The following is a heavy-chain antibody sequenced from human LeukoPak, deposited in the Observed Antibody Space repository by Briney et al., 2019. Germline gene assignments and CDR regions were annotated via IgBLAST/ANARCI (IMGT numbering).Heavy chain of an antibody. CDR2: IYSGGST. CDR3: ARDGGSAVAGTAFDY. CDR1: GFTVSSNY. V-gene: IGHV3-66*01. D-gene: IGHD6-19*01. Sequence: GGSLRLSCAASGFTVSSNYMSWVRQAPGKGLEWVSVIYSGGSTYYADSVKGRFTISRDNSKNTLYLQMNSLRAEDTAVYYCARDGGSAVAGTAFDYWGQGTLVTVSS. J-gene: IGHJ4*02.